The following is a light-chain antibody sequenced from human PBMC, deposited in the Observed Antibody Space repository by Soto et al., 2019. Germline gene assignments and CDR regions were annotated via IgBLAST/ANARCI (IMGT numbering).Light chain of an antibody. CDR3: QQYKSDLP. Sequence: DIQMAQSPSTLSASVGDRVTITCRASQSISRWLAWYQLKPGKAPQLLIYDASSLETGVPSRFSGSVSGTEFTLSISSLQPDDFATYYCQCQQYKSDLPFGQGTKVEIK. J-gene: IGKJ1*01. CDR1: QSISRW. CDR2: DAS. V-gene: IGKV1-5*01.